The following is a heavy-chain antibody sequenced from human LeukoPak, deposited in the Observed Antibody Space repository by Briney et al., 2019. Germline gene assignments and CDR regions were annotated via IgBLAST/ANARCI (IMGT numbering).Heavy chain of an antibody. Sequence: PSETLSLTCSVSGGSFSSGAYYWSWIRQLPEKGLEWIGYIHYSGSPYYNPSLKSRVSISVDTSKNQFSLKLSSVTAADTAVYYCARDSGYDSSGFYYGGFDPWGQGTLVTVSS. D-gene: IGHD3-22*01. CDR3: ARDSGYDSSGFYYGGFDP. J-gene: IGHJ5*02. CDR2: IHYSGSP. V-gene: IGHV4-31*03. CDR1: GGSFSSGAYY.